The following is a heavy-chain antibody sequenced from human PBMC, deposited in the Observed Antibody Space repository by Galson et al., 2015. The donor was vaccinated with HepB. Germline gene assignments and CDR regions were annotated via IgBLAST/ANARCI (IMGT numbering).Heavy chain of an antibody. J-gene: IGHJ6*03. V-gene: IGHV3-30-3*01. CDR1: GFTFSSYA. CDR3: ARVPPQAAKHDYYYYMDV. CDR2: ISYDGSNK. Sequence: SLRLSCAASGFTFSSYAMHWVRQAPGKGLEWVAVISYDGSNKYYADSVKGRFTISRDNSKNTLYLQMNSLRAEDTAVYYCARVPPQAAKHDYYYYMDVWGKGTTVTVSS.